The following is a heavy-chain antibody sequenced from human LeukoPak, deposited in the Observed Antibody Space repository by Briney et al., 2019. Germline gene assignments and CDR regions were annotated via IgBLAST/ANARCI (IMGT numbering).Heavy chain of an antibody. CDR2: ISAYNGNT. J-gene: IGHJ3*02. Sequence: ASVTVSCTASGYTFTSYGISWVRQAPGQGLEWMGWISAYNGNTNYAQKLQDRVTMTTDTSTSTAYMELRSLRSDDTAVYYCARDGAYCSSTSCSISDDAFDIWGQGTMVTVSS. CDR1: GYTFTSYG. CDR3: ARDGAYCSSTSCSISDDAFDI. V-gene: IGHV1-18*01. D-gene: IGHD2-2*01.